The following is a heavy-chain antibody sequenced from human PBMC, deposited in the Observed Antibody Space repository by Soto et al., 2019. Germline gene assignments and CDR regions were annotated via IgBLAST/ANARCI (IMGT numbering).Heavy chain of an antibody. CDR3: ARDRGELLQDLLDY. CDR2: IYHSGST. V-gene: IGHV4-4*02. CDR1: GGSISSSNW. D-gene: IGHD1-26*01. Sequence: KTSETLSLTCAVSGGSISSSNWWSWVRQPPGKGLEWIGEIYHSGSTNFNPSLKSRVTISVDKSKNQFSLKLSSVTAADTAVYYCARDRGELLQDLLDYWGQGTLVTVSS. J-gene: IGHJ4*02.